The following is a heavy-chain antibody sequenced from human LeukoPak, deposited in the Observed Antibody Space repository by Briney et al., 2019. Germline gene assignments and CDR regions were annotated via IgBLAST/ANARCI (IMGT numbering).Heavy chain of an antibody. J-gene: IGHJ4*02. CDR1: GGSISSSNW. D-gene: IGHD3-9*01. Sequence: PSETLSLTCAVSGGSISSSNWWSWVRQPPGKGLEWIGEIYHSGSTNYNPSLKSRVTISVDKSKNQFSLKLSSVTAADTAVYYCARGYYDILTGLLPFDYWGQGTLVTVSS. V-gene: IGHV4-4*02. CDR2: IYHSGST. CDR3: ARGYYDILTGLLPFDY.